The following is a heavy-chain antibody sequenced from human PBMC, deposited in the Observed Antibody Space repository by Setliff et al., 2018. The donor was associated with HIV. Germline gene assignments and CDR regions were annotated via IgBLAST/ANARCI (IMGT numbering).Heavy chain of an antibody. J-gene: IGHJ6*02. CDR3: SRSGVPPYYNYGMDV. CDR2: INSYNGNT. Sequence: ASVKVSCKASGYTFTTYGVNWVRQAPGQGLEWMGWINSYNGNTKFAQKFQGTVTMTTDTSTTTAFRELRSLKADDTGIYYCSRSGVPPYYNYGMDVWGQGTTVTVSS. D-gene: IGHD3-16*01. CDR1: GYTFTTYG. V-gene: IGHV1-18*04.